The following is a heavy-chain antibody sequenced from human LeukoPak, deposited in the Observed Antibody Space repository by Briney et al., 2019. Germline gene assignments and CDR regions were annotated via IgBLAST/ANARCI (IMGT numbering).Heavy chain of an antibody. CDR2: IYYSGST. CDR1: GGSISSGGYY. Sequence: SSQTLSLTCTVSGGSISSGGYYWSWIRQHPGKGLEWIGCIYYSGSTYYNPSLKSRVTISVDTSKNQFSLKLSSVTAADTAVYYCARAHLPAATEYYFDYWGQGTLVTVSS. J-gene: IGHJ4*02. D-gene: IGHD2-2*01. CDR3: ARAHLPAATEYYFDY. V-gene: IGHV4-31*03.